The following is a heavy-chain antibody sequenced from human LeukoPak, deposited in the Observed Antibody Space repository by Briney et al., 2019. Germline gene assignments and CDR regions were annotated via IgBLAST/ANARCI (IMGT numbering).Heavy chain of an antibody. D-gene: IGHD3-10*01. CDR3: ARGRGLLWFGESFDI. CDR1: GGSFSGYY. J-gene: IGHJ3*02. CDR2: INHSGST. V-gene: IGHV4-34*01. Sequence: SQTLSLTRAVYGGSFSGYYWSWIRQPPGKGLGWIGEINHSGSTNYNPSLKSRVTISVDTSKNQFSLKLSSVTAADTAVYYCARGRGLLWFGESFDIWGQGTMVTVSS.